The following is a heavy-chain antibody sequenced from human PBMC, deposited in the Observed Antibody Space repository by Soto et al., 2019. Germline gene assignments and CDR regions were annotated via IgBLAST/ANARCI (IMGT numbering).Heavy chain of an antibody. CDR1: GFTFSSYG. CDR2: ISYDGSNK. V-gene: IGHV3-30*18. Sequence: QVQLVESGGGVVQPGRSLRLSCAASGFTFSSYGMHWVRQAPGKGLEWVAVISYDGSNKYYADSVKGRFTISRDNSKNTLYLPMNSLRAEDTAVYYCAKDRSDYVWGSYRYTGYYYGMDVWGQGTTVTVSS. D-gene: IGHD3-16*02. J-gene: IGHJ6*02. CDR3: AKDRSDYVWGSYRYTGYYYGMDV.